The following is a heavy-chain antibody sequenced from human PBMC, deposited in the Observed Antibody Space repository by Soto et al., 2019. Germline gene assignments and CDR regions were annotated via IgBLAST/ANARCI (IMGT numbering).Heavy chain of an antibody. CDR1: GGSISSGGYY. V-gene: IGHV4-31*03. J-gene: IGHJ4*02. CDR2: IYYSGST. D-gene: IGHD2-21*01. Sequence: SETLSLTCTVSGGSISSGGYYWSWIRQHPGKGLEWIGYIYYSGSTYYNPSLKSRVTISVDTSKNQFSLKLSSVTAADTAVYYCARWGRGDYYFDYWGQGTLVTVSS. CDR3: ARWGRGDYYFDY.